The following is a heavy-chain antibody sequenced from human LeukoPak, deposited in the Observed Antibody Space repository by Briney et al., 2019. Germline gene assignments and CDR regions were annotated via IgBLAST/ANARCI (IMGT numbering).Heavy chain of an antibody. CDR3: ARPYYYDSRIDP. D-gene: IGHD3-22*01. V-gene: IGHV4-30-4*01. J-gene: IGHJ5*02. CDR2: MYYSGST. CDR1: GGSISSGDYY. Sequence: SQTLSLTCTVSGGSISSGDYYWSWIRQPPGKGLEWIAYMYYSGSTYYNPSLKSRLTMSADTSKNQLSLKLSSVTAADTAVYYCARPYYYDSRIDPWGQGILVTVSS.